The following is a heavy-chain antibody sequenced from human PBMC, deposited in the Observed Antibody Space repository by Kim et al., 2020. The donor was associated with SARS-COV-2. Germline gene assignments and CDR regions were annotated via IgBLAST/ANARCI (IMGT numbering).Heavy chain of an antibody. V-gene: IGHV3-23*01. CDR3: AKAGGSWTGIVVVAPHRGWFDP. J-gene: IGHJ5*02. Sequence: GGSLRLSCAASGLTFSNYAMSWVRQAPGKGLEWVSAISGSGGGTYYTDSVKGRFTISRDNSKNTLYLQMNNLRAEDTALYYCAKAGGSWTGIVVVAPHRGWFDPWGQGTLVTVSS. CDR1: GLTFSNYA. CDR2: ISGSGGGT. D-gene: IGHD2-2*01.